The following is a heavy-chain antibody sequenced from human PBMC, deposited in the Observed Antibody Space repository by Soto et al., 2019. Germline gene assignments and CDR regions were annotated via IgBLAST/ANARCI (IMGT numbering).Heavy chain of an antibody. J-gene: IGHJ6*02. Sequence: SETLSLTCTVSGGSISSYYWSWIRQPAGKGLEWIGRIYTSGSTNYNPSLKSRVTMSVDTSKNQFSLKLSSVTAADTAVYYCARGPSSGSYYYYYYGMDVWGQGTTVTVSS. V-gene: IGHV4-4*07. CDR1: GGSISSYY. CDR2: IYTSGST. CDR3: ARGPSSGSYYYYYYGMDV. D-gene: IGHD3-22*01.